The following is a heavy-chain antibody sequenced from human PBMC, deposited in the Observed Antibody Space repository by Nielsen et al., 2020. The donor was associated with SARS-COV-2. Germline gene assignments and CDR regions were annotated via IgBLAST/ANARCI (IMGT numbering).Heavy chain of an antibody. Sequence: GGSLRLSCAASGFTFSNAWMSWVRQAPGKGLEWVGRIKSKTDGGTTDYAAPVKGRFTISRDDSKNTLYLQMNSLRAEDTAVYYCAREYQLLLAYFDYWGQGTLVTVSS. V-gene: IGHV3-15*01. CDR1: GFTFSNAW. D-gene: IGHD2-2*01. CDR3: AREYQLLLAYFDY. CDR2: IKSKTDGGTT. J-gene: IGHJ4*02.